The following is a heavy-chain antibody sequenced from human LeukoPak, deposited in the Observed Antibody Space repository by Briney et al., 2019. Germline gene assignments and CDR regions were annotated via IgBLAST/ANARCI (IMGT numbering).Heavy chain of an antibody. CDR3: AREGRESSGYDY. CDR2: IRYDGTNK. CDR1: GFTFSSYG. Sequence: PGGSLRLSCVASGFTFSSYGMHWVRQAPGKGLEWVAFIRYDGTNKNYADSVKGRFTITRDNAKKSLYLQMNSLRAEDTAVYHCAREGRESSGYDYWGQGTLVTVSS. J-gene: IGHJ4*02. V-gene: IGHV3-30*02. D-gene: IGHD3-22*01.